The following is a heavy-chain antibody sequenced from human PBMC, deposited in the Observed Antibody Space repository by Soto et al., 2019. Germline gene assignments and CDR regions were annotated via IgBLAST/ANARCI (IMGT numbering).Heavy chain of an antibody. Sequence: QVQLVQSGAEVKKPGASVKVSCKASGYTFTSYYMHWVRQAPGQGLGWRGIINPSGGSTSYAQKFQGRVTMTRDTSTSTVYMELSSLRSEDTAVYYCARFLDGGGIDYWGQGTLVTVSS. CDR1: GYTFTSYY. CDR2: INPSGGST. V-gene: IGHV1-46*01. D-gene: IGHD3-9*01. CDR3: ARFLDGGGIDY. J-gene: IGHJ4*02.